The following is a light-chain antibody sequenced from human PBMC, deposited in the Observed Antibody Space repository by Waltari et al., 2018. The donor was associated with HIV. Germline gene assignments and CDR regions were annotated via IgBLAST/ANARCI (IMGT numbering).Light chain of an antibody. CDR2: QDT. J-gene: IGLJ2*01. CDR1: KLGGHY. V-gene: IGLV3-1*01. Sequence: SFELTQPPSVSVSPGQTARITCSGDKLGGHYVSWYQQRPGQSPVLIIYQDTKRPSGIPERFSGSNSGNTVTLTISGTQALDEADYYCQAWDSFTGLFGGGTKLTVL. CDR3: QAWDSFTGL.